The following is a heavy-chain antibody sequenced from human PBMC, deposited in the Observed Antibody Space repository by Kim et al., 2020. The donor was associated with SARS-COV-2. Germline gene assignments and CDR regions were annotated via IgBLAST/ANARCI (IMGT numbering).Heavy chain of an antibody. D-gene: IGHD6-13*01. V-gene: IGHV3-30*04. Sequence: GGSLRLSCAASGFTFSSYAMHWVRQAPGKGLEWVAVISYDGSNKYYADSVKGRFTISRDNSKNTLYLQMNSLRAEDTAVYYCARDQYSSSWSLRGIFDYWGQGTLVTVSS. CDR1: GFTFSSYA. J-gene: IGHJ4*02. CDR3: ARDQYSSSWSLRGIFDY. CDR2: ISYDGSNK.